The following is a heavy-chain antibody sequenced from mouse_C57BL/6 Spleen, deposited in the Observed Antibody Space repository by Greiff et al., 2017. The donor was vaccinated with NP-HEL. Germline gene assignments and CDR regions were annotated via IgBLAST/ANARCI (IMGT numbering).Heavy chain of an antibody. D-gene: IGHD2-4*01. CDR3: AKYYDYDGWYFDV. CDR2: ISYDGSN. V-gene: IGHV3-6*01. CDR1: GYSITSGYY. J-gene: IGHJ1*03. Sequence: EVQLQQSGPGLVKPSQSLSLTCSVTGYSITSGYYWNWIRQFPGNKLEWMGYISYDGSNNYNPSLKNRISITRDTSKNQFFLKLNSVTTEDTATYYCAKYYDYDGWYFDVWGTGTTVTVSS.